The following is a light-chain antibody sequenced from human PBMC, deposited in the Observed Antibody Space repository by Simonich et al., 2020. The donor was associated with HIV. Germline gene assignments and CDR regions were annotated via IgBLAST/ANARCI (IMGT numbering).Light chain of an antibody. Sequence: QSALTQPASVSGSPGQSITIFCTGTSSDVGSYNLDSWYQQHPGKVPKSRIYEGSKRPSGVSNRWSGSKSGNTASLTISGLQAEDEADYYCCSYAGSSTYVFGSGTKVTVL. CDR3: CSYAGSSTYV. V-gene: IGLV2-23*01. CDR1: SSDVGSYNL. CDR2: EGS. J-gene: IGLJ1*01.